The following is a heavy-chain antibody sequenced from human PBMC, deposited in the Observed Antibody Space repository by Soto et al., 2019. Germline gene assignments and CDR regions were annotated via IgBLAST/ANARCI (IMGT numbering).Heavy chain of an antibody. CDR1: GGSISSSY. CDR3: ARAGYYDSSGADAFDI. Sequence: SETLSLTCTVSGGSISSSYWSWIRQPPGKGLEWIGYIYYSGSTNYNPSLKSRVTISVDTSKNQFSLKLSSVTAADTAVYYCARAGYYDSSGADAFDIWGQGTMVTVSS. V-gene: IGHV4-59*01. D-gene: IGHD3-22*01. CDR2: IYYSGST. J-gene: IGHJ3*02.